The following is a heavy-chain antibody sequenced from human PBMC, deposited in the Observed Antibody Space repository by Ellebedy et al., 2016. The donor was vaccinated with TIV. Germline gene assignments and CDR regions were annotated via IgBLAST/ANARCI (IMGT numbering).Heavy chain of an antibody. Sequence: GESLKISCAASGFTFSTYALTWVRQIPGKGLEWVSSMDSSGSDIFYADSVRGRFTISRDNARNSLFLQMHSLRAEDTAVYYCAREYGYFANWGQGARVTVSS. V-gene: IGHV3-21*01. CDR1: GFTFSTYA. J-gene: IGHJ4*02. CDR2: MDSSGSDI. D-gene: IGHD3-10*01. CDR3: AREYGYFAN.